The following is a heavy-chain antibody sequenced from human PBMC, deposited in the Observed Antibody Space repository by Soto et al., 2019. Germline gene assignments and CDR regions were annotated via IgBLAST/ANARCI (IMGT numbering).Heavy chain of an antibody. CDR2: ISSSSSYI. Sequence: GGSLRLSCAASGFTFSSYSMNWVRQAPGKGLEWVSSISSSSSYIYYADSVKGRFTISRDNAKNSLYLQMNSLRAEDTAVYYCARETGIAVAGTGPTSHYYYYMDVWGKGTTVTVSS. D-gene: IGHD6-19*01. CDR3: ARETGIAVAGTGPTSHYYYYMDV. CDR1: GFTFSSYS. J-gene: IGHJ6*03. V-gene: IGHV3-21*01.